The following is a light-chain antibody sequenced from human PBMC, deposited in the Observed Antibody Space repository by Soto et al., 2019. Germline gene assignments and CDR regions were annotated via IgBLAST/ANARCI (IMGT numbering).Light chain of an antibody. J-gene: IGKJ1*01. CDR3: QQFSLYWA. V-gene: IGKV1-5*01. CDR1: QDINRW. CDR2: NAD. Sequence: DIQMTQSPSTLSASVGDRVTITCWASQDINRWLAWYQQKPGKAPKILIYNADTLESGVPSRFSGSGYGTEFILTISSLQPDDFATYYCQQFSLYWAFGQGTKVEIK.